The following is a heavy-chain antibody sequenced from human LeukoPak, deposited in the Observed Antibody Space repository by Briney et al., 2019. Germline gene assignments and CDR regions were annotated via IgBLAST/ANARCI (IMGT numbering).Heavy chain of an antibody. CDR2: IYYSGST. CDR3: ASADGGNSDAFDI. V-gene: IGHV4-59*11. J-gene: IGHJ3*02. Sequence: SENLSLTCTVSGGSISSHYWSWIRQPPGKGLEWIGYIYYSGSTNYNPSLKSRVTISVDTSKNQFSLKLSSVTAADTAVYYCASADGGNSDAFDIWGQGTMVTVSS. CDR1: GGSISSHY. D-gene: IGHD4-23*01.